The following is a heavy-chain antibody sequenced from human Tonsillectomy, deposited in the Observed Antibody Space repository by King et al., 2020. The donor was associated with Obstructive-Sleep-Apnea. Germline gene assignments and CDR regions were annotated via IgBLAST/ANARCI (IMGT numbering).Heavy chain of an antibody. Sequence: VQLVESGGGVVQPGRSLRLSCAASGFIFSSYAMHWVRQAPGKGLEWVAVMSSDGSNEYYADSVKGRFTISRDNSKNMLYLQMNSLRTEGTAVYYCARDRRYFDYWGQGTLVTVSS. CDR1: GFIFSSYA. J-gene: IGHJ4*02. V-gene: IGHV3-30-3*01. CDR3: ARDRRYFDY. CDR2: MSSDGSNE.